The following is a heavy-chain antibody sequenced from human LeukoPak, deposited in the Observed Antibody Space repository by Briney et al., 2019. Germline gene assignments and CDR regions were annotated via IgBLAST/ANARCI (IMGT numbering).Heavy chain of an antibody. CDR2: IYYSGST. CDR3: ASHLPRLYGGTDAFDI. J-gene: IGHJ3*02. Sequence: SETLSLTCTVSGGSISSGGYYWSWIRQHPGKGLEWIGYIYYSGSTYYNPSLKSRVTISVDTSKNQFSLKLSSVTAADTAVYHCASHLPRLYGGTDAFDIWGQGTMVTVSS. V-gene: IGHV4-31*03. D-gene: IGHD4-23*01. CDR1: GGSISSGGYY.